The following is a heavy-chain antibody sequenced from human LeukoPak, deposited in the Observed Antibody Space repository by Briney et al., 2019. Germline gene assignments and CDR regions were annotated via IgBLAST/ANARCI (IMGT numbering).Heavy chain of an antibody. V-gene: IGHV4-39*01. CDR2: INHSGKT. CDR3: ARQSYDYVWGSYPWYFDL. J-gene: IGHJ2*01. CDR1: GDSFSSNNYY. Sequence: SETLSLTCSVSGDSFSSNNYYWGWIRQPPGKGLEWIGSINHSGKTFYNPSLKSRVTISVDTSNNQFSLKLRSVTAADTAVFYCARQSYDYVWGSYPWYFDLWGRGTLVTVSS. D-gene: IGHD3-16*02.